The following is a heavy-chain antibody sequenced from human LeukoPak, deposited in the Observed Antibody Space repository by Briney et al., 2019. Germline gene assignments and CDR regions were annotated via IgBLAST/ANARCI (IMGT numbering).Heavy chain of an antibody. CDR2: INPNSGGT. V-gene: IGHV1-2*02. CDR1: GYTFTGYY. J-gene: IGHJ4*02. CDR3: ATSVSSSWYGFDY. Sequence: ASVKVSCKASGYTFTGYYMHWVRQAPGQGLEWMGWINPNSGGTNYAQKFQGRVTMTEDTSTDTAYMELSSLRSEDTAVYYCATSVSSSWYGFDYWGQGTLVTVSS. D-gene: IGHD6-13*01.